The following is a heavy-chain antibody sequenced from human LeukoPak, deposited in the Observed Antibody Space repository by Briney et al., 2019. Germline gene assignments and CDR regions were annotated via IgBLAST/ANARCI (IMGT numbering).Heavy chain of an antibody. Sequence: ASVKVSCKVSGYTLTELSMHWVRQAPGKGLEWMGGFDPEDGETIYAQKFQGRVTMTEDTSTDTACMELSCLRSEDTAVYYCATGNWNDPSRPFDYWGQGTLVTVSS. V-gene: IGHV1-24*01. D-gene: IGHD1-1*01. CDR3: ATGNWNDPSRPFDY. CDR1: GYTLTELS. CDR2: FDPEDGET. J-gene: IGHJ4*02.